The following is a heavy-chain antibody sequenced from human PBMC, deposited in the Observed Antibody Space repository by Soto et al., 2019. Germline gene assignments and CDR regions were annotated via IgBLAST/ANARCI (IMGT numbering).Heavy chain of an antibody. CDR2: INHSGST. V-gene: IGHV4-34*01. CDR3: ARGRLRTLHIVVVTARGWFDP. J-gene: IGHJ5*02. Sequence: PSETLSLTCAVYGGSFSGYYWSWIRQPPGKGLEWIGEINHSGSTNYNPSIKSRITISVDTSKNQFSLKLSSVTAADTAVYYCARGRLRTLHIVVVTARGWFDPWGQGTLVTVSS. CDR1: GGSFSGYY. D-gene: IGHD2-21*02.